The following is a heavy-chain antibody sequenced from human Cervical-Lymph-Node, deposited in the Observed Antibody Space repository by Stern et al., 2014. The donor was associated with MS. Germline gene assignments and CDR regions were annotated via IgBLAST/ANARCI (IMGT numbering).Heavy chain of an antibody. D-gene: IGHD4-11*01. CDR2: ISKSGPI. J-gene: IGHJ4*02. CDR3: ARDPHSLDY. CDR1: GFTFSSYS. Sequence: EVQLVESGGGLVQPGGSLRLSCVASGFTFSSYSMNWVRQAPGKGLEWVSYISKSGPIYYADSVKGRFTISRDNAKNSLYLQMNSLRVEDTAIYYCARDPHSLDYWGQGTLVTVSS. V-gene: IGHV3-48*01.